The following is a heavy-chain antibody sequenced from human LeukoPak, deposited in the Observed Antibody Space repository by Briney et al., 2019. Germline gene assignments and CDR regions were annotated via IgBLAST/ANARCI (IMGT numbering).Heavy chain of an antibody. V-gene: IGHV3-53*04. CDR1: GFTVSSNY. Sequence: GGSLRLSCAASGFTVSSNYMSWVRQAPGKGLEWVSVIDSGGSTYYADSVKGRFTISRHNSKNTLYLQMNSLRAEDTAVYYCARAVYSGSYYYFDYWGQGTLVTVSS. D-gene: IGHD1-26*01. CDR3: ARAVYSGSYYYFDY. CDR2: IDSGGST. J-gene: IGHJ4*02.